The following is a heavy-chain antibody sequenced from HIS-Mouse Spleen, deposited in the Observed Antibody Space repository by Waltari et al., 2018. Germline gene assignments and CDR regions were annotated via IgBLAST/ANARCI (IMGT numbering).Heavy chain of an antibody. Sequence: EVQLVESGGGLVQPGGSLRLSCAASGFTVSSTYMSWVRQAPGKGLEWVSVIYSGGSTYYADSVKGRFTISRDNSKNTLYLQMNSLRAEDTAVYYCARRSDVSGSYSDYWGQGTLVTVSS. CDR1: GFTVSSTY. V-gene: IGHV3-66*01. CDR3: ARRSDVSGSYSDY. D-gene: IGHD1-26*01. J-gene: IGHJ4*02. CDR2: IYSGGST.